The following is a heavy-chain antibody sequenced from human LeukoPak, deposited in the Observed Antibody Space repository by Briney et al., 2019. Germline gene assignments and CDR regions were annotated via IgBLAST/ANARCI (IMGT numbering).Heavy chain of an antibody. V-gene: IGHV3-11*05. D-gene: IGHD6-19*01. J-gene: IGHJ4*02. CDR3: AKDLESGSGWYVPARRASFDY. CDR2: ISSSSSYT. CDR1: GFTFSDYY. Sequence: KPGGSLRLSCAASGFTFSDYYMSWIRQAPGKGLEWVSYISSSSSYTNYADSVKGRFTISRDDAKNSLYLQMNSLRAEDTALYYCAKDLESGSGWYVPARRASFDYWGQGTLVTVSS.